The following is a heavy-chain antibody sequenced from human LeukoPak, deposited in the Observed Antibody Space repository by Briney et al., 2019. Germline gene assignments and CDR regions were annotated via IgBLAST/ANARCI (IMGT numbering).Heavy chain of an antibody. J-gene: IGHJ3*01. D-gene: IGHD3-16*01. Sequence: PGGSLGLSCAASGFTFSSYGMSWVRQAPGKGLEWVSRINTDGSSTSYVDSVKGRFTISRDNAKNTLYLQMNSLRAEDTAVYYCARDFLHLGGWGQGTMVTVSS. CDR3: ARDFLHLGG. V-gene: IGHV3-74*01. CDR1: GFTFSSYG. CDR2: INTDGSST.